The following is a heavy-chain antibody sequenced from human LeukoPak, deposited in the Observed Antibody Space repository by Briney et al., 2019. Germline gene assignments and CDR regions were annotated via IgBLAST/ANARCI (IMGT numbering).Heavy chain of an antibody. Sequence: SETLSLTCTVSGGSISSYYWSWVRQPPGKGLEWIGYIYYSGSTNYNPSLKSRVTISVDTSKNQFSLKLSSVTAADTAVYYCARHYYYDSSGYYFHYFDYWGQGTLVTVSS. V-gene: IGHV4-59*08. D-gene: IGHD3-22*01. CDR3: ARHYYYDSSGYYFHYFDY. J-gene: IGHJ4*02. CDR2: IYYSGST. CDR1: GGSISSYY.